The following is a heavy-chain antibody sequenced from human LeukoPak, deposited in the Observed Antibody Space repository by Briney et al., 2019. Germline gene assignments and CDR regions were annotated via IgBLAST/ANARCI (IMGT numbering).Heavy chain of an antibody. Sequence: GASVKVSCKASGYTFTSYGISWVRQAPGQGLEWMGGIIPIFGTANYAQKFQGRVTITADESTSTAYMELSSLRSEDTAVYYCASLRATSSCYGSYFQHWGQGTLVTVSS. J-gene: IGHJ1*01. CDR3: ASLRATSSCYGSYFQH. CDR1: GYTFTSYG. V-gene: IGHV1-69*13. CDR2: IIPIFGTA. D-gene: IGHD6-13*01.